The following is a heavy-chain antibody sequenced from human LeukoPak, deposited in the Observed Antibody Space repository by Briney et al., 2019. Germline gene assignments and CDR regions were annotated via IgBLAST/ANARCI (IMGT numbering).Heavy chain of an antibody. CDR1: GFTFSGSA. J-gene: IGHJ4*02. CDR2: IRSKANSYAT. V-gene: IGHV3-73*01. Sequence: GGSLRLSCAASGFTFSGSAMHWVRQASGKGLEWVGRIRSKANSYATAYAASVKGRFTISRDDSKNTAYLQMNSLKTEDTAVYYCTRFEGDQGSYYYDSSGYFVREDYWGQGTLVTVSS. CDR3: TRFEGDQGSYYYDSSGYFVREDY. D-gene: IGHD3-22*01.